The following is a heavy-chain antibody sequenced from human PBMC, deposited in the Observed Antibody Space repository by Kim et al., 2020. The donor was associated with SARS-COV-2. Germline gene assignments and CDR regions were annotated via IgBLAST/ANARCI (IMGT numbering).Heavy chain of an antibody. V-gene: IGHV3-15*01. Sequence: TPDYAAPVKGRFTISRDDSQNTLYLQMNSLKTEDTAVYYCTTGGYKYGTDYWGQGTLVTVSS. D-gene: IGHD5-18*01. J-gene: IGHJ4*02. CDR3: TTGGYKYGTDY. CDR2: TP.